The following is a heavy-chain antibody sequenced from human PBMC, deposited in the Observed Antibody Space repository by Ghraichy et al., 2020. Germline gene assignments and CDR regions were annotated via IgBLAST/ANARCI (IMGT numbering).Heavy chain of an antibody. D-gene: IGHD3-3*01. CDR3: ARGLYDFWSGPDMSVDYMDV. V-gene: IGHV1-18*01. J-gene: IGHJ6*03. CDR2: ISAYNGNT. CDR1: GYTFTSYG. Sequence: ASVKVSCKASGYTFTSYGISWVRQAPGQGLEWMGWISAYNGNTNYAQKLQGRVTMTTDTSTSTAYMELRSLRSDDTAVYYCARGLYDFWSGPDMSVDYMDVWGKGTTVTVSS.